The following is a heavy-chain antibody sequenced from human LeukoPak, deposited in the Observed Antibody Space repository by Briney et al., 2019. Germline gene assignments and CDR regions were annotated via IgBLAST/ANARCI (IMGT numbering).Heavy chain of an antibody. J-gene: IGHJ4*02. CDR1: GGSISSGSYY. CDR2: IYTSGST. Sequence: SQTLSLTCTVSGGSISSGSYYWSGIRQPAGKGLEWIGRIYTSGSTNYNPSLKSRVTISVDTSKNQFSLKLSSVTAADTAVYYCARAQPNDFWSGYIDYWGQGTLVTVSS. V-gene: IGHV4-61*02. D-gene: IGHD3-3*01. CDR3: ARAQPNDFWSGYIDY.